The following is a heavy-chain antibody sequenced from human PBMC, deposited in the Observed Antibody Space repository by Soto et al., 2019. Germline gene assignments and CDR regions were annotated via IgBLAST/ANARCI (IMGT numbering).Heavy chain of an antibody. J-gene: IGHJ6*03. CDR2: IKQDGNDK. CDR3: VRGCGGPNCPYYLDV. D-gene: IGHD2-21*01. Sequence: GGSLRLSCVASGFTFSTYWMSWVRLAPGTGLEWVATIKQDGNDKYYLDSVKGRFAISRDNAENSLYLQMSGLRPDDTAVYYCVRGCGGPNCPYYLDVWGKGTTVTVSS. CDR1: GFTFSTYW. V-gene: IGHV3-7*01.